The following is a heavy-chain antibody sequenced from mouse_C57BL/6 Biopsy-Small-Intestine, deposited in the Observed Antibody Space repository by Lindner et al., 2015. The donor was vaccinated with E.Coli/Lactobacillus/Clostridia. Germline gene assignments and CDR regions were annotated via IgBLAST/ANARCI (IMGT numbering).Heavy chain of an antibody. J-gene: IGHJ1*03. V-gene: IGHV1-82*01. D-gene: IGHD2-1*01. CDR1: GYAFSSSW. Sequence: VQLQESGPELVKPGASVKISCKASGYAFSSSWMNWVKQRPGKGLEWIGRIYPADGHTNYNGEFMGKATLTADKSSNTAYMQFSSLTSEDSAVYFCARGAGYFNYVWYFDVWGTGTTVTVSS. CDR3: ARGAGYFNYVWYFDV. CDR2: IYPADGHT.